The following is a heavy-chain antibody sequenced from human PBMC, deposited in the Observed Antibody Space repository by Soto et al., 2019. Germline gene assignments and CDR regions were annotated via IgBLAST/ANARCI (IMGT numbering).Heavy chain of an antibody. V-gene: IGHV3-48*01. J-gene: IGHJ6*04. CDR2: IGSSGSTI. CDR1: GFSFSSFS. Sequence: GGSLRLSCAASGFSFSSFSMNWVRQAPGKGLEWVSYIGSSGSTIYYADSVKGRFTISRDKAKNSVYLQMNSLRADDTAVYYCARGLGTDVWGKGTTVTVSS. D-gene: IGHD1-1*01. CDR3: ARGLGTDV.